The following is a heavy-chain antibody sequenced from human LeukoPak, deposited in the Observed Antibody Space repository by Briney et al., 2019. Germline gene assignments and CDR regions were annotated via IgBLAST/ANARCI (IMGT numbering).Heavy chain of an antibody. CDR3: AKAAYDSSGSWYYFDY. J-gene: IGHJ4*02. D-gene: IGHD3-22*01. V-gene: IGHV3-30*02. CDR2: IHYDGRNQ. Sequence: GGSLRLSCKASGLRFSRGGMHWIRQAPGKGLEWVTFIHYDGRNQYYADSVKGRFTISRDNSKNTLYLQMNSLRPEDTAVYYCAKAAYDSSGSWYYFDYWGQGTLVTVSS. CDR1: GLRFSRGG.